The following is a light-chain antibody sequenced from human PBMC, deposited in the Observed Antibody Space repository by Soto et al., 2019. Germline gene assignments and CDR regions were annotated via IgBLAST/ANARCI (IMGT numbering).Light chain of an antibody. J-gene: IGKJ2*01. Sequence: DFVMTQSPDSLAVSLGERATINCKSSQSVLYSPGNRNFLAWYQQKAGQPPKLIIYRASSRASGAPDRISGSVSLKDFTLTISSPQVEDVAIYYCQQYYSLPYSFGQGTKLEIK. CDR3: QQYYSLPYS. CDR2: RAS. CDR1: QSVLYSPGNRNF. V-gene: IGKV4-1*01.